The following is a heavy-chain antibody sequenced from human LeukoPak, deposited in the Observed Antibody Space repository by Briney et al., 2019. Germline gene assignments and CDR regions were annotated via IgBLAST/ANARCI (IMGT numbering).Heavy chain of an antibody. CDR1: GFTFSSYA. Sequence: PGRSLRLSCVASGFTFSSYAMHWVRQAPGKGLEWVAVISYDGSNEYYADSVKGRFTISRDNSKNTLYLQMNSLSVEDTAVYYCARVGYYASGPFSYFDYWGQGTLVTVSS. J-gene: IGHJ4*02. CDR2: ISYDGSNE. CDR3: ARVGYYASGPFSYFDY. V-gene: IGHV3-30-3*01. D-gene: IGHD3-10*01.